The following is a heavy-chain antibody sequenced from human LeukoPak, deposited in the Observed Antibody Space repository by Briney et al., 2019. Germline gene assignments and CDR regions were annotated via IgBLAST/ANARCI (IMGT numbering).Heavy chain of an antibody. D-gene: IGHD6-19*01. CDR2: IYYSGST. CDR1: GGFISSSSYF. CDR3: ASPWSSGGLDY. Sequence: SEPLSLTCTVSGGFISSSSYFWGWICQPPGKGLEWIGSIYYSGSTSYNTSLKSRVTISVDTSKNQFSLKLSSVTAADTAVYYCASPWSSGGLDYWGQGTLVTVSS. J-gene: IGHJ4*02. V-gene: IGHV4-39*01.